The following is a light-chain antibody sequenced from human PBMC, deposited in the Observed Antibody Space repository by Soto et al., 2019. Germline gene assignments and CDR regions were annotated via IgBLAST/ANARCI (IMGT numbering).Light chain of an antibody. CDR2: GAS. V-gene: IGKV3-15*01. CDR3: QQYKKWWT. CDR1: QSVSNN. J-gene: IGKJ1*01. Sequence: EIVMTQSPATLSVSPGERATLSCRASQSVSNNLAWYQKKPGQAPRLLIYGASTRATGIPARFSGSGSGTEIPLTISSLKAEDFAFYYCQQYKKWWTFGQGTRVDIK.